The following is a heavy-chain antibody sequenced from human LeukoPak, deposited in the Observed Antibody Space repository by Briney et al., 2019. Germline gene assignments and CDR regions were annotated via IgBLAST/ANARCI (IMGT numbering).Heavy chain of an antibody. J-gene: IGHJ6*04. CDR3: SRADFYGSGSPISLDV. V-gene: IGHV3-49*04. CDR2: IRSNTYSGTT. Sequence: GGSLRLSCAASGFTFSDYYMSWVRQAPGKGLEWVAFIRSNTYSGTTEYAASVKGRFTISRDDSKSIAYLQMNSLKTEDTAEYYCSRADFYGSGSPISLDVWGKGTTVTVSS. CDR1: GFTFSDYY. D-gene: IGHD3-10*01.